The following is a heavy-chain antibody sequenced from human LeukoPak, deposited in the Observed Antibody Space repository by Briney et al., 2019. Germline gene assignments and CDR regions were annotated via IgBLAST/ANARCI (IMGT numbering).Heavy chain of an antibody. CDR1: GYTFTGYY. CDR2: INPNSGGT. Sequence: ASVKVSCKASGYTFTGYYMHWVRQAPGQGLEWMGWINPNSGGTNYAQKFQGRVTMTRDTSISTAYMELSRLRSDDTDVYYCARDHVAGTTPHDYWGQGTLVTVSS. V-gene: IGHV1-2*02. CDR3: ARDHVAGTTPHDY. J-gene: IGHJ4*02. D-gene: IGHD6-19*01.